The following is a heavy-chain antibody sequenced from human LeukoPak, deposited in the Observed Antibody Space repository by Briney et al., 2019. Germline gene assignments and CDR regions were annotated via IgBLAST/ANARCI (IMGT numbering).Heavy chain of an antibody. CDR1: SDSISNGGYY. V-gene: IGHV4-61*02. D-gene: IGHD3-10*01. J-gene: IGHJ5*02. CDR3: ARDRGTTVARGVPSWFDP. Sequence: SQTLSLTCIVSSDSISNGGYYWTWIRQPAGKGREYIARTCTNGDTQNNPSLESPVTKTLDTSRNQFSLKLTSVSAADTALYCCARDRGTTVARGVPSWFDPWGQGILVTVSS. CDR2: TCTNGDT.